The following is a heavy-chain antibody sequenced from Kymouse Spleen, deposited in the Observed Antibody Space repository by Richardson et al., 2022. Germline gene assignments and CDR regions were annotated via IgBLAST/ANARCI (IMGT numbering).Heavy chain of an antibody. CDR2: INHSGST. V-gene: IGHV4-34*01. CDR3: ANYDILTGYSFDY. CDR1: GGSFSGYY. J-gene: IGHJ4*02. Sequence: QVQLQQWGAGLLKPSETLSLTCAVYGGSFSGYYWSWIRQPPGKGLEWIGEINHSGSTNYNPSLKSRVTISVDTSKNQFSLKLSSVTAADTAVYYCANYDILTGYSFDYWGQGTLVTVSS. D-gene: IGHD3-9*01.